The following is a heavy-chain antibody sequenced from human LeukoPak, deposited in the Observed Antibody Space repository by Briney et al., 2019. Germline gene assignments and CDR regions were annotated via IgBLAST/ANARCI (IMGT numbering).Heavy chain of an antibody. J-gene: IGHJ4*02. CDR2: ISKTGIS. Sequence: SETLSLTCTVSSGSISNGNYEWSWIRQSAGKELEWIGRISKTGISNYNPSLRSRVSMSVDTSRSQFSLSLSFATAADTAVYYCGRGVMGATALGYWGQGILVTVAS. D-gene: IGHD1-26*01. CDR1: SGSISNGNYE. V-gene: IGHV4-61*02. CDR3: GRGVMGATALGY.